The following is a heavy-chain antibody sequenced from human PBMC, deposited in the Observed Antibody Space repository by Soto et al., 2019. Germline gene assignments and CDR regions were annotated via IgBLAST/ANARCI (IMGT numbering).Heavy chain of an antibody. CDR3: ARVGEGAISAYFDY. J-gene: IGHJ4*02. CDR1: GFTFSSYS. Sequence: EVQLVESGGGLVQPGGSLRLSCAASGFTFSSYSMNWVRQAPGKGLEWVSYISSSSSTIYYADSAKGRFTISRDNAKNSLYLQMNSLRAEDTAVYYCARVGEGAISAYFDYWGQGTLVTVSS. CDR2: ISSSSSTI. V-gene: IGHV3-48*01. D-gene: IGHD3-10*01.